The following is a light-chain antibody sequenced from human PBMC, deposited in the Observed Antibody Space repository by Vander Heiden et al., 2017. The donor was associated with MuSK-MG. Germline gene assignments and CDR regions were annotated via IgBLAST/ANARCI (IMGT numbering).Light chain of an antibody. V-gene: IGLV3-21*02. CDR3: QVWDSSSDHVV. CDR1: NIGSKS. Sequence: SYVLTQPPSVSVAPGQTATIPCGGNNIGSKSVHWYPQRPGQAPVLVVYDDTERPSGIPERYSGSNSGNSATLTISRVEAGDEADYYCQVWDSSSDHVVFGGGTKLTVL. J-gene: IGLJ2*01. CDR2: DDT.